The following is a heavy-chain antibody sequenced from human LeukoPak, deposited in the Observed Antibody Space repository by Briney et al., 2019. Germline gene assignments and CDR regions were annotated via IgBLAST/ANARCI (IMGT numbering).Heavy chain of an antibody. V-gene: IGHV3-23*01. CDR1: GFTFSNYA. J-gene: IGHJ4*02. CDR2: ISPPGVHI. Sequence: GGSLRLSCAASGFTFSNYAMSWVRQAPGKGLEWVSSISPPGVHIYYTDSVKGRFTTSRDNSKNTFYLQMNSLSAEDTATYFCASQKGADDFVVVAAATPSDYWGQGALVIVYS. CDR3: ASQKGADDFVVVAAATPSDY. D-gene: IGHD2-15*01.